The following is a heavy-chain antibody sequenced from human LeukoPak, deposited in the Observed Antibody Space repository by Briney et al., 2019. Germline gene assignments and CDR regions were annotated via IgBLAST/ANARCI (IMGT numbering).Heavy chain of an antibody. D-gene: IGHD6-19*01. CDR3: ARGSGWNAFDP. Sequence: SQTLSLTCTVSAGTNNTDLYYWTWIRQPAGKGLEWIGRIYTNGWTDYNPSLKSRVTMSVDTSKNQFSLKLSFVTSADTASYYCARGSGWNAFDPWGQGTLVTVSS. J-gene: IGHJ5*02. V-gene: IGHV4-61*02. CDR1: AGTNNTDLYY. CDR2: IYTNGWT.